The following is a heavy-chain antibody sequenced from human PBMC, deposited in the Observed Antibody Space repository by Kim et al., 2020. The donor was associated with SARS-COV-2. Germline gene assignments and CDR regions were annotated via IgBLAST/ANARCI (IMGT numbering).Heavy chain of an antibody. V-gene: IGHV1-3*01. J-gene: IGHJ3*01. D-gene: IGHD3-22*01. Sequence: ASVKVSCKASGYTFTNYAIHWVRQAPGQRFEWMGWINAGNGNTRYSQKLQGRVTITRDTSASAAYMEPSSLRSEDTAVYHCAREGHEGGYLTWGQGTMVTVSS. CDR2: INAGNGNT. CDR1: GYTFTNYA. CDR3: AREGHEGGYLT.